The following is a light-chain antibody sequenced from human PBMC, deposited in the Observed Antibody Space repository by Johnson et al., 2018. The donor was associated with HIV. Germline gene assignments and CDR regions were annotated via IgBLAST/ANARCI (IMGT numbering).Light chain of an antibody. V-gene: IGLV1-51*02. CDR3: GTWDSSLGTYV. J-gene: IGLJ1*01. CDR2: ENN. CDR1: SSNIGNNY. Sequence: QSVLTQPPSVSAAPGQKVTISCSGSSSNIGNNYVSWYRQLPGTAPQLLIYENNKRPSGIPDRFSGSKSATSATLGITGIQTGDEADYYCGTWDSSLGTYVFGTGTKVTVL.